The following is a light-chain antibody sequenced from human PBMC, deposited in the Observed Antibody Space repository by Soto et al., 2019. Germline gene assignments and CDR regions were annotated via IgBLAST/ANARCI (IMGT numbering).Light chain of an antibody. CDR1: SSNIGSNF. V-gene: IGLV1-47*01. Sequence: QSVLTQPPSASGTPGQRVTISCSGSSSNIGSNFVYWYQQLPGTAPKLLIYRNNQRPSGVPDRFSGSKSGTSASLAISGLRSEDEDDYYCAAWDDSHWVFGGGTKLTVL. CDR2: RNN. J-gene: IGLJ3*02. CDR3: AAWDDSHWV.